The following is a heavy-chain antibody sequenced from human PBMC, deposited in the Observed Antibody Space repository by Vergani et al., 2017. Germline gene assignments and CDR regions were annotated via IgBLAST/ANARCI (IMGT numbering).Heavy chain of an antibody. V-gene: IGHV2-5*02. J-gene: IGHJ4*02. CDR3: THRPECSVDHCYEDY. CDR2: VFWDDDK. Sequence: QITLKESGPTLVKPTQTLTLTCTFSGFSLTTRGVALGWIRQPPGKALEWLAIVFWDDDKRYSPSLRNIVTITRDTSRNQVVLTMTNIDPVDTATYYCTHRPECSVDHCYEDYWGQGTLVTVSS. CDR1: GFSLTTRGVA. D-gene: IGHD2-15*01.